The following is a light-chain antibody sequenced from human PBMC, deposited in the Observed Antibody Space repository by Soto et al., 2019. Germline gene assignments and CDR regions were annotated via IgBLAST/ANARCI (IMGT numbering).Light chain of an antibody. J-gene: IGLJ7*01. CDR3: QSYDNSLSGWV. V-gene: IGLV1-40*01. Sequence: QAVLTQPPSVSGAPGQRVTISCTGNFANAGARYGVHWYQQLPGTAPKVLIYGNNNRPSGVPDRFSGSQSGTSASLDITGLQGEDEADYYCQSYDNSLSGWVFGGGTQLTVL. CDR2: GNN. CDR1: FANAGARYG.